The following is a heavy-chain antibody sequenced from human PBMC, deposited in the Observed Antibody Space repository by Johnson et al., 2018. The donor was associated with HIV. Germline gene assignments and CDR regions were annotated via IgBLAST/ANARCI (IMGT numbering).Heavy chain of an antibody. CDR3: VRVAYYYDSSGYSAFDI. V-gene: IGHV3-30-3*01. CDR1: GFTFSTYA. Sequence: QMQLVESGGGVVQPGRSLRLSCAASGFTFSTYAMHWVRQAPGKGLEWVTLISYDGSNTYYADSVKGRFTISRENSKNTLYLQMNNLRPEDTALYYCVRVAYYYDSSGYSAFDIWGQGTMDTVSS. CDR2: ISYDGSNT. D-gene: IGHD3-22*01. J-gene: IGHJ3*02.